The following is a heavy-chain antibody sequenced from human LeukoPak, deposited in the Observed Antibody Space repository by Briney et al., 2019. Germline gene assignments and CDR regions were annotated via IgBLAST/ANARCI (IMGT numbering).Heavy chain of an antibody. CDR1: DDSITSGSYS. Sequence: SQTLSLTCTVSDDSITSGSYSWGWIRHHPGKGLEWIGYTKNSGTTHYNPSLKSRVTISVDTSKNQFSLKMTSVTAADTAVYYCAGFYDSSYYMDVWGKGTTVTVSS. CDR3: AGFYDSSYYMDV. V-gene: IGHV4-31*03. J-gene: IGHJ6*04. D-gene: IGHD3-22*01. CDR2: TKNSGTT.